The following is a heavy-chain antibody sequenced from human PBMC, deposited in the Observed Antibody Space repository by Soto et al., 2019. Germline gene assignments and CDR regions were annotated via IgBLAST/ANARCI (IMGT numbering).Heavy chain of an antibody. D-gene: IGHD7-27*01. CDR2: IYYSGST. CDR3: ARRWGTYFDF. Sequence: PLETLSVTCSVSDGSIGGGDGYWSWIRQPPGKGLEWIGYIYYSGSTDYDPSLKSRVTISVDTSKNQFSLKLSSVTAADTAVYYCARRWGTYFDFWGQGTLVTVSS. V-gene: IGHV4-61*08. J-gene: IGHJ4*02. CDR1: DGSIGGGDGY.